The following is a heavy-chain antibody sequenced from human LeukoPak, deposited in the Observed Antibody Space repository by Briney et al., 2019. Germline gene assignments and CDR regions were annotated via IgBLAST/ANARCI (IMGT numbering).Heavy chain of an antibody. D-gene: IGHD6-13*01. V-gene: IGHV4-34*01. CDR1: GGSFSGYY. CDR3: ARGRGIAAAGKNWFDP. J-gene: IGHJ5*02. Sequence: SETLSLTCAVYGGSFSGYYWSWIRQPPGKGLEWIGEINHSGSTNYNPSLKGRVTISVDTSKNQFSLKLSSVTAADTAVYYCARGRGIAAAGKNWFDPWGQGTLVTVSS. CDR2: INHSGST.